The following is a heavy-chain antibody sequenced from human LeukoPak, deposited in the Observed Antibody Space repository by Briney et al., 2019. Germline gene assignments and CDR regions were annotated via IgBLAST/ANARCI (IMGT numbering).Heavy chain of an antibody. Sequence: SETLSLTCTVSGGSISSYYWSGIRQPPGKGLEWIGYIYTSGSTNYNPSLKSRVTISVDTSKNQFSLKLSSVTAADTAVYYCARGIGRYTVGATSYYYYMDVWGEGTTVTVSS. D-gene: IGHD1-26*01. V-gene: IGHV4-4*09. CDR3: ARGIGRYTVGATSYYYYMDV. J-gene: IGHJ6*03. CDR2: IYTSGST. CDR1: GGSISSYY.